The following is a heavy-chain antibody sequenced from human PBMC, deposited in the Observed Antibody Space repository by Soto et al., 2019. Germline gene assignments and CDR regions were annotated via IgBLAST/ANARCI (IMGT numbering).Heavy chain of an antibody. V-gene: IGHV3-30-3*01. J-gene: IGHJ6*02. Sequence: QVQLVESGGGVVQPGRSLRLSCAASGFTFSSYAMHWVRQAPGKGLEWVAVISYDGSNKYYADSVKGRFTISRDNSKNTLYLKMNSLRAEDTAVYYCAKDHRPLVAAAGTPGGEYYYYYGMDVWGQGTTVTVSS. CDR3: AKDHRPLVAAAGTPGGEYYYYYGMDV. D-gene: IGHD6-13*01. CDR1: GFTFSSYA. CDR2: ISYDGSNK.